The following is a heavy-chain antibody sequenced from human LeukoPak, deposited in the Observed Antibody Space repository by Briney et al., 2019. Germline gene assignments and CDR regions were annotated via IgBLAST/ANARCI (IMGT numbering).Heavy chain of an antibody. D-gene: IGHD6-19*01. CDR1: GGTFSSYA. Sequence: SVKVSCKASGGTFSSYAISWVRQAPGQGLEWMGGIIPIFGTANYAQKFQGRVTITTDESTSTAYMELSSLRSEDTAVYYCARFGMYSSGWYSYAFDIWGQGTMVTVSS. J-gene: IGHJ3*02. V-gene: IGHV1-69*05. CDR3: ARFGMYSSGWYSYAFDI. CDR2: IIPIFGTA.